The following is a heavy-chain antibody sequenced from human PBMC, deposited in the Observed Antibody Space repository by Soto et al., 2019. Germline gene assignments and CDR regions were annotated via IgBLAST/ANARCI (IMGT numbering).Heavy chain of an antibody. CDR2: IIPIFNST. Sequence: QVQLVQSGAEVKTPGSSLKVSCKVSGSRFSNYVISWVRQAPGHGMEWLGRIIPIFNSTKYAQSFQGRVTITAEKSTSIAYLELSSLRSDHTAVYYCAREGRGKKAGYNGLVSLGYWGQGTMVNVSS. CDR1: GSRFSNYV. V-gene: IGHV1-69*06. D-gene: IGHD2-2*02. J-gene: IGHJ4*02. CDR3: AREGRGKKAGYNGLVSLGY.